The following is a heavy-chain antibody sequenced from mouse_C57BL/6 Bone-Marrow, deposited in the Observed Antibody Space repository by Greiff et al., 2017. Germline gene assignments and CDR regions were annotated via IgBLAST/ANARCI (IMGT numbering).Heavy chain of an antibody. CDR2: INYDGSST. CDR3: AREGITYCFDY. CDR1: GFTFSDYY. D-gene: IGHD2-4*01. V-gene: IGHV5-16*01. Sequence: EVQLQESEGGLVQPGSSMKLSCTASGFTFSDYYMAWVRQVPEKGLEWVANINYDGSSTYYLDSLKSRFIISRDNAKNILYLQMSSLKSEDTATYYCAREGITYCFDYWGQGTTLTVSS. J-gene: IGHJ2*01.